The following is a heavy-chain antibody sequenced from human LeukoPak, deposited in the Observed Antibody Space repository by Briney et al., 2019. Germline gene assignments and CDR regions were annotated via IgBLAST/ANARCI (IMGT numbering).Heavy chain of an antibody. J-gene: IGHJ4*02. D-gene: IGHD3-16*01. CDR2: SYHSGTS. CDR3: VRKYGSNAGYFDY. Sequence: SETLSLTCAVSGYSITTGYYWGWVRQPPGKGLEWIGNSYHSGTSYYNPSLKSRLTISVDTSKNQFSLSLKSVTAADTALYYCVRKYGSNAGYFDYWGQGALVTVSS. CDR1: GYSITTGYY. V-gene: IGHV4-38-2*01.